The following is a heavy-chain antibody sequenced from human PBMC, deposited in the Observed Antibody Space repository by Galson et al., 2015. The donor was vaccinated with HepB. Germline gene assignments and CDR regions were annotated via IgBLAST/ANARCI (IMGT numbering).Heavy chain of an antibody. Sequence: SVKVSCKASGHTFTGYYMHWVRQAPGQGLEWMGRINPNSGGTNYAQKFQGRVTMTRDTSISTVFMELSSLRSEDTAVYHCARGVLLWDGPDYWGQGTLVTVSS. CDR3: ARGVLLWDGPDY. J-gene: IGHJ4*02. D-gene: IGHD3-10*01. CDR2: INPNSGGT. V-gene: IGHV1-2*06. CDR1: GHTFTGYY.